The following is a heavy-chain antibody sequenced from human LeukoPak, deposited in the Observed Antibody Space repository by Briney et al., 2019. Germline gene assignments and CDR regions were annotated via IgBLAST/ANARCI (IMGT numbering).Heavy chain of an antibody. CDR3: AKDHETYYYDSSGYYY. J-gene: IGHJ4*02. Sequence: PGGSLRLSCAASGFTFSSYAMSWVRQAPGKGLEGVSAISGSGGSTYYADSVKGRFTISRDNSKNTLYLQMNSLRAEDTAVYYCAKDHETYYYDSSGYYYWGQGTLVTVSS. CDR2: ISGSGGST. D-gene: IGHD3-22*01. V-gene: IGHV3-23*01. CDR1: GFTFSSYA.